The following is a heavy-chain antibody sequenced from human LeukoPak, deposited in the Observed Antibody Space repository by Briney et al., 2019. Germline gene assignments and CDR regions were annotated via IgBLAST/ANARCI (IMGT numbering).Heavy chain of an antibody. Sequence: PGGSLRLSCAASGLSFSNNDMHWVRQFSGKGLEWVSGLGVAGDRYYPVSVRGRFTVSRDRAGTYLYLQMNSLSAGDTAVYYCARGHYYGSGGDTFDVWGKGTMVIVSS. CDR3: ARGHYYGSGGDTFDV. D-gene: IGHD3-10*01. V-gene: IGHV3-13*01. J-gene: IGHJ3*01. CDR2: LGVAGDR. CDR1: GLSFSNND.